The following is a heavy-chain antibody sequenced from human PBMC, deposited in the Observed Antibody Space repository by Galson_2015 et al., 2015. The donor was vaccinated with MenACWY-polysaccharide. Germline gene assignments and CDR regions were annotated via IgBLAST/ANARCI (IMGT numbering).Heavy chain of an antibody. J-gene: IGHJ4*02. CDR3: AKRAARNSGTFLL. CDR1: GFTFSSYG. CDR2: ITYDGSDQ. D-gene: IGHD1-26*01. Sequence: SLRLSCAASGFTFSSYGMHWVRQAPGKGLEWVTYITYDGSDQNYARSVKGRFTISRDNSKSMLYLQMDSLRAEDTAVYHCAKRAARNSGTFLLWGQGALVTVSS. V-gene: IGHV3-30*18.